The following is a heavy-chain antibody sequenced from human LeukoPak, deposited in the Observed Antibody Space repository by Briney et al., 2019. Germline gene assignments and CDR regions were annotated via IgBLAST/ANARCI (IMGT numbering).Heavy chain of an antibody. J-gene: IGHJ5*02. CDR2: IYYSGST. Sequence: PSETLSLTCTVSGGSISTYYWSWIRQPPGKGLEGMGYIYYSGSTNYNPSLKSRVTISVDTSKNQFFLAMTSVTAADTAVYYCARGSIAAAEGSHWFDPWGQGTLVTVSS. D-gene: IGHD6-13*01. V-gene: IGHV4-59*01. CDR3: ARGSIAAAEGSHWFDP. CDR1: GGSISTYY.